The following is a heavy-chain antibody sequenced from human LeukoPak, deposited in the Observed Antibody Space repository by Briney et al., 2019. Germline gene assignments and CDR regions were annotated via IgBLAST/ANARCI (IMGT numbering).Heavy chain of an antibody. V-gene: IGHV7-4-1*02. CDR3: ARGRDPSLSTLVLKFFFDY. CDR1: GYTFTNYA. CDR2: INTKTGNP. Sequence: GASVKVSCKASGYTFTNYAMNWVRQAPGQGLEWMGWINTKTGNPTYAQGFSGRFVFSLDTSVSTAYLQISSLKSEDTAVYYCARGRDPSLSTLVLKFFFDYWGQGTLVTVSS. J-gene: IGHJ4*02. D-gene: IGHD2/OR15-2a*01.